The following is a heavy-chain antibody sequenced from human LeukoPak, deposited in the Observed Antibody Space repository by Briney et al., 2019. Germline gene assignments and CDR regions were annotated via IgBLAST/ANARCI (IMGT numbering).Heavy chain of an antibody. V-gene: IGHV1-2*04. J-gene: IGHJ4*02. Sequence: ASVKVSCKTSGYTFTDYYVHWVRQAPGLGLEWMGIINPLRGITIYAQKFQGWVTMTRDTSISTAYMELSRLRSDDTAVYYCARVVSSGYLDYWGQGTLVTVSS. CDR2: INPLRGIT. D-gene: IGHD3-22*01. CDR3: ARVVSSGYLDY. CDR1: GYTFTDYY.